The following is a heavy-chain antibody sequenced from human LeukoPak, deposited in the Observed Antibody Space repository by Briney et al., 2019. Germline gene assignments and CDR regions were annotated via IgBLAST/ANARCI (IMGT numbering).Heavy chain of an antibody. J-gene: IGHJ4*02. CDR3: ARGGFLWFGELPDHDYFDY. CDR1: GFTFSSYA. CDR2: ISYDGSNK. D-gene: IGHD3-10*01. V-gene: IGHV3-30-3*01. Sequence: HPGGSLRLSCAASGFTFSSYAMHWVRQAPGKGLEWVAVISYDGSNKYYADSVKGRFTISRDNSKNTLYLQMNSLRAEDTAVCYCARGGFLWFGELPDHDYFDYWGQGTLVTVSS.